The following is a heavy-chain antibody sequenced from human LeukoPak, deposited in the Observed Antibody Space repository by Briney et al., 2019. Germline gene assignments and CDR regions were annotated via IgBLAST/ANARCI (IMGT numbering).Heavy chain of an antibody. CDR3: ARRVAAAGSYYYYYGMDV. CDR1: GGSISSYY. Sequence: PSETLSLTCTVSGGSISSYYWSWIRQPPGKGLEWIGYIYYSGSTNYNPSLKSRVTISVDTSKNQFSLKLSSVTAADTAVYYCARRVAAAGSYYYYYGMDVWGQGTTVTVPS. J-gene: IGHJ6*02. D-gene: IGHD6-13*01. V-gene: IGHV4-59*01. CDR2: IYYSGST.